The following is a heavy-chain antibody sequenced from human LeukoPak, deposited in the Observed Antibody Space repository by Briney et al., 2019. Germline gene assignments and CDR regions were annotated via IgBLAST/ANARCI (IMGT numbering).Heavy chain of an antibody. CDR3: ARLDEDIIVSYREVRPPDYYYYMDV. CDR2: IYPGDSDT. CDR1: GYNFNMYR. D-gene: IGHD2-15*01. J-gene: IGHJ6*03. V-gene: IGHV5-51*01. Sequence: GEPLQISCQGTGYNFNMYRIGWVRQLPGKGLEWMGIIYPGDSDTTYSPSFQGQVTISVDKSISTAYLQWSSLKASDTAVYYCARLDEDIIVSYREVRPPDYYYYMDVWGKGTTVTVSS.